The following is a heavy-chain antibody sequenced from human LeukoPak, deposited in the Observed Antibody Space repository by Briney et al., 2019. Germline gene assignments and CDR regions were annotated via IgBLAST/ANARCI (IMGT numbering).Heavy chain of an antibody. CDR3: VRDTYYYDSSGYYQKYYYYYMDV. CDR2: IKQDGSEK. CDR1: GFTFSSYW. V-gene: IGHV3-7*01. D-gene: IGHD3-22*01. Sequence: GGSLRLSCAASGFTFSSYWMSWVRQAPGKGLEWVANIKQDGSEKYYVDSVKGRFTISRDNAKNSLYLQMNSLRAEDTAVYYCVRDTYYYDSSGYYQKYYYYYMDVWGKGTTVTISS. J-gene: IGHJ6*03.